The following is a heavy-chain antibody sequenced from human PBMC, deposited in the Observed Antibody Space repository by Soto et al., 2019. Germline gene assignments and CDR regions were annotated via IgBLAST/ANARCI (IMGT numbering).Heavy chain of an antibody. D-gene: IGHD6-19*01. Sequence: GASVKVSCKASGYTFTSYGISWVRQAPGQGLEWMGWISAYNGNTNYAQKLQGRVTMTTDTSTSTAYMELRSLRSDDTAVYYCARVGRVQTSGWCGYWGQGTLVTVSS. J-gene: IGHJ4*02. CDR1: GYTFTSYG. CDR3: ARVGRVQTSGWCGY. CDR2: ISAYNGNT. V-gene: IGHV1-18*01.